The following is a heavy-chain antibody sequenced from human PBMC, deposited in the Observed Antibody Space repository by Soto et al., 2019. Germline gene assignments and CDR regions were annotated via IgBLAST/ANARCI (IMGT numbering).Heavy chain of an antibody. CDR3: ARRSSSWYFDY. CDR2: ISGSDGST. J-gene: IGHJ4*02. V-gene: IGHV3-23*01. Sequence: GGSMRLSCAASGFTFSSYAMNWVRQAPGKGLEWVSVISGSDGSTYYADSVKGRFTISRDNSKNTLNLQMNSLRAEDTAVYYCARRSSSWYFDYWGQGTLVTVSS. CDR1: GFTFSSYA. D-gene: IGHD6-13*01.